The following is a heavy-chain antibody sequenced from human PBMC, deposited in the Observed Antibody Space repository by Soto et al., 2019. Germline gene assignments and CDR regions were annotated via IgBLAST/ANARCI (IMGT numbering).Heavy chain of an antibody. CDR2: IDWDDDK. CDR3: AGSSGQIDF. Sequence: SGPTLVNPTQTLTLTCTFSGFSPSTSGMRVTWIRQPPGKALEWLARIDWDDDKFYSTSLKTRLTISKDTSKNQVVLTMTNMDPVDTATYYCAGSSGQIDFWGQGTLVTVSS. V-gene: IGHV2-70*04. J-gene: IGHJ4*02. D-gene: IGHD6-19*01. CDR1: GFSPSTSGMR.